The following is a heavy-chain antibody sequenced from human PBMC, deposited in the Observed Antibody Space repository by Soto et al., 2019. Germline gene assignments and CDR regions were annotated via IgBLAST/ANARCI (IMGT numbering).Heavy chain of an antibody. D-gene: IGHD3-3*01. J-gene: IGHJ4*02. V-gene: IGHV1-18*01. Sequence: QVQLVQSVAEVKKPGASVKVSCKASGYTFTSYGISWVRQALGQGLEWMGWISAYNGNTNYAQKLQGRVTMTTDTSTSTAYMELRSLRSDDTAVYYCARDWPNYDFWSGHPDFDYWGQGTLVSVSS. CDR3: ARDWPNYDFWSGHPDFDY. CDR1: GYTFTSYG. CDR2: ISAYNGNT.